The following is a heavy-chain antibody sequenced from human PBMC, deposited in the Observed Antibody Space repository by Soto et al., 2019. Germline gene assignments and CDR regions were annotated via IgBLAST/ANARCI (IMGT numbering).Heavy chain of an antibody. CDR1: GGSISSYS. V-gene: IGHV4-59*08. Sequence: SETLSLTCTVSGGSISSYSWSWIRQPPGKGLEWIGYIYYSGSTNYNPSLKSRVTISVDTSKNQFSLKLSSVTAADTAVYYCARRQRSGDFDYWGQGTLVTVSS. CDR2: IYYSGST. CDR3: ARRQRSGDFDY. D-gene: IGHD1-26*01. J-gene: IGHJ4*02.